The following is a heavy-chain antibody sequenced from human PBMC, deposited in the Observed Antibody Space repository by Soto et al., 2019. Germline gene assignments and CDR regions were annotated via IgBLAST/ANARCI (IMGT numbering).Heavy chain of an antibody. J-gene: IGHJ4*02. V-gene: IGHV5-51*01. D-gene: IGHD1-26*01. CDR1: GYSFTSYW. CDR2: IYPGDSDT. Sequence: GESLKISCKGSGYSFTSYWIGWVRQMPGKGLEWMGIIYPGDSDTRYSPSFQGQVTISADKSISTAYMELSSLRSEDTAVYYCARWVGGNYFHYWGQGTLVTVSS. CDR3: ARWVGGNYFHY.